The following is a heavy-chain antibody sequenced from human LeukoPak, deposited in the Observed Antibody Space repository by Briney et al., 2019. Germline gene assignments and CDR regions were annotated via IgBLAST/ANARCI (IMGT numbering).Heavy chain of an antibody. V-gene: IGHV3-21*04. CDR3: VAAAGDYGSFDY. CDR2: ISSSSSYI. J-gene: IGHJ4*02. CDR1: GFTFSSYS. D-gene: IGHD6-13*01. Sequence: GGSLRLSCAASGFTFSSYSMNWVRQAPGKGLEWVSSISSSSSYIYYADSVKGRFTISRDNAKNSLYLQMNSLRAEDMALYYCVAAAGDYGSFDYWGQGTLVTVSS.